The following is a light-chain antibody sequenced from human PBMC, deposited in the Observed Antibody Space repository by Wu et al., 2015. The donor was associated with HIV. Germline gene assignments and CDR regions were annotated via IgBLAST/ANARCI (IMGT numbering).Light chain of an antibody. Sequence: MTQSPANLSVSPGERAALSCSASSSITTNLAWYQHKPGQPPRLLIYAASTRAAGVPARFSGSGSGSEFTLTISSLQSEDFAIYFCQHYNNWPPSYSFGQGTKLEI. CDR1: SSITTN. CDR2: AAS. V-gene: IGKV3-15*01. J-gene: IGKJ2*03. CDR3: QHYNNWPPSYS.